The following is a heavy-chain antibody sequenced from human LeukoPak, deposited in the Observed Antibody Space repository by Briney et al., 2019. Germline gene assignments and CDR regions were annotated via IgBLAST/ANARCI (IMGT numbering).Heavy chain of an antibody. CDR1: GYTFTNYY. V-gene: IGHV1-46*01. Sequence: ASVKVSCKASGYTFTNYYMHWVRQAPGQGLEWMGIINPSGGTTRYAQKFQGRVTMTRDTSTSTVYMELSSLRSEDTPVYSCASDGRPCGVVDCSYYYGMDVWGQGTTVTVSS. J-gene: IGHJ6*02. D-gene: IGHD2-15*01. CDR3: ASDGRPCGVVDCSYYYGMDV. CDR2: INPSGGTT.